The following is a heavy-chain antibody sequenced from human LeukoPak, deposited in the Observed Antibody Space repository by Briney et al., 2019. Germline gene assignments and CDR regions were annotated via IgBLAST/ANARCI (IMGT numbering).Heavy chain of an antibody. V-gene: IGHV3-30*02. J-gene: IGHJ1*01. CDR2: IRYDGSNK. CDR1: GFTFSSYG. D-gene: IGHD6-19*01. CDR3: ARSTLPGRSGRTEFFQH. Sequence: GGSLRLSCAASGFTFSSYGMHWVRQAPGKGLEWVAFIRYDGSNKYYADSVKGRFTISRDNSKNTLYLQMNSLRAEDTAMYYCARSTLPGRSGRTEFFQHWGQGTLVTVSS.